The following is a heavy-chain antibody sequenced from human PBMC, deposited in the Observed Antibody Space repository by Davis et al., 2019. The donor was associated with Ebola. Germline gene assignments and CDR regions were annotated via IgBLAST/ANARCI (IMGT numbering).Heavy chain of an antibody. Sequence: PGGSLRLSCAASGFTFSAYTMNWVRQAPGKGLEWVSAISGSGGSTYYADSVKGRFAISRDNSKNTLYLQMNSLRAEDTAVYYCAKDFYGDYVGYFDYWGQGTLVTVSS. D-gene: IGHD4-17*01. V-gene: IGHV3-23*01. CDR3: AKDFYGDYVGYFDY. J-gene: IGHJ4*02. CDR1: GFTFSAYT. CDR2: ISGSGGST.